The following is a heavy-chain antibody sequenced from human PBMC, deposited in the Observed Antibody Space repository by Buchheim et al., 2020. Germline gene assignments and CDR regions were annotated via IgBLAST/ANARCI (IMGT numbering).Heavy chain of an antibody. CDR2: IYYSGST. J-gene: IGHJ4*02. Sequence: QLQLQESGPGLVKPSETLSLTCTVSGGSISSSSYYWGWIRQPPGKGLEWIGSIYYSGSTYYNPSLKSRVTISVDTYKNQFSLKLSSVTAADTAVYYCARQRIVGATRPHFDYWGQGTL. CDR3: ARQRIVGATRPHFDY. D-gene: IGHD1-26*01. V-gene: IGHV4-39*01. CDR1: GGSISSSSYY.